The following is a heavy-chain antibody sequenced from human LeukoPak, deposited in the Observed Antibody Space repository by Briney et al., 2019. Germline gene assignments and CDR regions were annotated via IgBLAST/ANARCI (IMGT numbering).Heavy chain of an antibody. Sequence: GGSLRLSCAASGFTFSTYAMSWVRQAPGKGLEWVSAISGSGGGTYYADSVKGRFTISRDNYKNTLYLQMNSLRAADTAVYYCAKMVWLTTQCFDYWGQGTLVTVSS. V-gene: IGHV3-23*01. CDR1: GFTFSTYA. CDR2: ISGSGGGT. J-gene: IGHJ4*02. CDR3: AKMVWLTTQCFDY. D-gene: IGHD2-8*01.